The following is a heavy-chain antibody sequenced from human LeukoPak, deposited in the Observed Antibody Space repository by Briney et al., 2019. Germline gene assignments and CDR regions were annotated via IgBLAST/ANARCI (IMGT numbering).Heavy chain of an antibody. V-gene: IGHV1-69*04. J-gene: IGHJ5*02. CDR1: GGTFSSYA. D-gene: IGHD2-2*01. CDR2: IIPILGIA. CDR3: ARGWDIVVVPAAYNWFDP. Sequence: SVKVSCKASGGTFSSYAISWVRQAPGQGLEWMGRIIPILGIANYAQKFQGRVTITADKSTSTAYMELSSLRSEDTAVYYCARGWDIVVVPAAYNWFDPWGQGTLVTVSS.